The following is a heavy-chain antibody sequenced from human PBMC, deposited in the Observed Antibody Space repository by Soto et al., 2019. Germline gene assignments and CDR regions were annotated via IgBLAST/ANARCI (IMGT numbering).Heavy chain of an antibody. CDR2: IHAGTGYT. CDR1: GYTFDNYA. CDR3: ARVLYCGYDFILAFDI. J-gene: IGHJ3*02. V-gene: IGHV1-3*01. Sequence: QVQLVQSGAQVKKPGASVKVSCKASGYTFDNYALHWVRQAPGRRLEWMGWIHAGTGYTKYSQSCKGSVTITKDTSASTVDMDLSSLSSEDTAVYYCARVLYCGYDFILAFDIWGQGTMVTVSS. D-gene: IGHD5-12*01.